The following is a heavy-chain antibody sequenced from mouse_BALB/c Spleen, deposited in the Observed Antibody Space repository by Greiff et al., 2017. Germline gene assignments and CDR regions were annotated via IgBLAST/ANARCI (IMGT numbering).Heavy chain of an antibody. CDR1: GYSITSDYA. CDR2: ISYSGST. Sequence: EVHLVESGPGLVKPSQSLSLTCTVTGYSITSDYAWNWIRQFPGNKLEWMGYISYSGSTSYNPSLKSRISITRDTSKNQFFLQLNSVTTEDTATYYCARRRITTGFDYWGQGTTLTVSS. V-gene: IGHV3-2*02. J-gene: IGHJ2*01. CDR3: ARRRITTGFDY. D-gene: IGHD1-1*01.